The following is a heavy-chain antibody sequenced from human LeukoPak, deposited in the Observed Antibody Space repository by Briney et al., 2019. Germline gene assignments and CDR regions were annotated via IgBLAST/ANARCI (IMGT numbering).Heavy chain of an antibody. CDR1: GYTFTSYG. Sequence: ASVKVSCKASGYTFTSYGISWVRQAPGQGLEWMGWISAYNGNTNYAQKLQGRVTMTTDTSTSTAYMELRSLRSDDTAVYYCARRMAVAGFPYFDYWGQGTLVTVSS. V-gene: IGHV1-18*01. J-gene: IGHJ4*02. D-gene: IGHD6-19*01. CDR2: ISAYNGNT. CDR3: ARRMAVAGFPYFDY.